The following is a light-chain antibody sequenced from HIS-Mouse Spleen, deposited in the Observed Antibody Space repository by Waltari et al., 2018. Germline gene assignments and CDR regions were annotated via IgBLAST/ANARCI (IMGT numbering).Light chain of an antibody. V-gene: IGLV2-11*01. CDR3: CSYAGSYTLV. Sequence: QSALTQPRSVSGSPGPSVTISCTGTSSDAGRYSYVPWYQQPPGKAPTLMIYDVSKRPSGVPDRFSGSKSGNTASLTISGLQAEDEADYYCCSYAGSYTLVFGGGTKLTVL. J-gene: IGLJ2*01. CDR2: DVS. CDR1: SSDAGRYSY.